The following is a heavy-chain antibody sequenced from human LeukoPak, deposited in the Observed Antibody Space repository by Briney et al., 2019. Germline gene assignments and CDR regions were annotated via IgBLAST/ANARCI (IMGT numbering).Heavy chain of an antibody. Sequence: GGSLRLSCAASVFPFSIYAMLWVRQAPGRGLEWVSYISSSGSTIYYADSVKGRFTISRDNAKNSLYLQMNSLRAEDTAVYYCARGSRVWDYVWGSYRYADYWGQGTLVTVSS. J-gene: IGHJ4*02. CDR3: ARGSRVWDYVWGSYRYADY. CDR2: ISSSGSTI. D-gene: IGHD3-16*02. V-gene: IGHV3-48*04. CDR1: VFPFSIYA.